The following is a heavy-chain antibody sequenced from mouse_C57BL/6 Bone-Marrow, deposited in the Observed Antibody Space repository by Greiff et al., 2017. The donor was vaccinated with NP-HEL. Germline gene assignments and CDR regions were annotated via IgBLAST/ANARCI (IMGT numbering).Heavy chain of an antibody. CDR3: DGYYAAY. CDR1: GYTFTDYE. J-gene: IGHJ3*01. V-gene: IGHV1-15*01. D-gene: IGHD2-3*01. Sequence: QVQLKESGAELVRPGASVTLSCKASGYTFTDYEMHWVKQTPVHGLEWIGAIDPETGGTAYNQKFKGKAILTADKSSSTAYMELRGLTSEDSAVYYCDGYYAAYWGQGTLVTVSA. CDR2: IDPETGGT.